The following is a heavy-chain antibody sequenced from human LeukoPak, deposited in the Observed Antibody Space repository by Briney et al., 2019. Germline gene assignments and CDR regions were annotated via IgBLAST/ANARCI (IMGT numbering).Heavy chain of an antibody. CDR3: ARDRYCSGGSCYSLDAFDI. J-gene: IGHJ3*02. CDR1: GCTFSSYE. Sequence: GGSLRLSCAASGCTFSSYEMNWVRQAPGKGLEWVSYISSSGSTIYYADSVKGRFTISRENAKTSLYLQMNSLRAEDTAVYYCARDRYCSGGSCYSLDAFDIWGQGTMVTVSS. V-gene: IGHV3-48*03. CDR2: ISSSGSTI. D-gene: IGHD2-15*01.